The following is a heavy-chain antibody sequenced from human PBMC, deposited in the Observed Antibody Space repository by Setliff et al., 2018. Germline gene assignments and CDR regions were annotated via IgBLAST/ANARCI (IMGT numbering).Heavy chain of an antibody. CDR2: INPSGGLT. CDR1: GYTLTNYY. Sequence: ASVKVSCKASGYTLTNYYMHWVRQAPGQGLEWMGIINPSGGLTRYAQKFQGRVTMTRDTSTSTVYMEVSSLRSEDTAVYYCARVSLVGANSGLCEYWGQGTLVTVSS. D-gene: IGHD1-26*01. J-gene: IGHJ4*02. CDR3: ARVSLVGANSGLCEY. V-gene: IGHV1-46*01.